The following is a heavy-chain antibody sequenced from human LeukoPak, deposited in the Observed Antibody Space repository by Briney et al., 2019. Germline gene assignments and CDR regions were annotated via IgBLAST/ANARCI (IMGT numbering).Heavy chain of an antibody. D-gene: IGHD6-19*01. Sequence: SETLSLTCNVSGGSVSRSNYYWTWIRQPPGKGLEWIGYMHYSGSTYYNPSLKSRVTISIDTSKNQFSLKLSSVTAADTAVYYCASEYRSDSYFDLWGRGTLVTVSS. V-gene: IGHV4-61*01. CDR1: GGSVSRSNYY. CDR3: ASEYRSDSYFDL. J-gene: IGHJ2*01. CDR2: MHYSGST.